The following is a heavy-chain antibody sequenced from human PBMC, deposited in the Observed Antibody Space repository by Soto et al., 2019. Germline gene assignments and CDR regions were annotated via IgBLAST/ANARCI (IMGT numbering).Heavy chain of an antibody. V-gene: IGHV3-74*01. CDR1: GFLFNTYW. CDR3: AIGGGDYNYLDY. Sequence: EVQLVESGGGLVQPGGSLRLSCAASGFLFNTYWMFWVRQAPRKGLLWVSRIKSDGSSTNYADSVKGRFTISRDNAKNTLYLQMTSLRAEDTGVYYCAIGGGDYNYLDYWGQGILVTVSS. CDR2: IKSDGSST. J-gene: IGHJ4*02. D-gene: IGHD3-9*01.